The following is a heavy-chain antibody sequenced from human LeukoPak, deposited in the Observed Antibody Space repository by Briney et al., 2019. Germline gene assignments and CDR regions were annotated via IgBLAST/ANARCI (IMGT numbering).Heavy chain of an antibody. CDR3: ARGSGWLQSFDY. CDR2: IYYSGST. V-gene: IGHV4-59*01. Sequence: SETLSLTCTVSGGSINNYYWSWIRQPPGKGLEWIGYIYYSGSTNYNPSLKSRVTISVDTSKNQFSLKLSSVTAADTAVYYCARGSGWLQSFDYWGQGTLVTVSS. CDR1: GGSINNYY. D-gene: IGHD5-24*01. J-gene: IGHJ4*02.